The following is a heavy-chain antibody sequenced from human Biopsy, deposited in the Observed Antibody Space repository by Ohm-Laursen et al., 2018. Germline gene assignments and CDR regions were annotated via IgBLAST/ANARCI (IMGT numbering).Heavy chain of an antibody. J-gene: IGHJ3*02. V-gene: IGHV4-4*07. D-gene: IGHD2-8*01. CDR3: ARDGDFGGFCTKGVCFGTLDM. CDR1: GGTISNFY. Sequence: SETLSLTCNVSGGTISNFYWSWIRQPAGKGLEWIGRIYSSGFTVYNPSLKSRVSMSIDTSKNQFSLKLASVTAADTAMYFCARDGDFGGFCTKGVCFGTLDMWGQGTMVAVSS. CDR2: IYSSGFT.